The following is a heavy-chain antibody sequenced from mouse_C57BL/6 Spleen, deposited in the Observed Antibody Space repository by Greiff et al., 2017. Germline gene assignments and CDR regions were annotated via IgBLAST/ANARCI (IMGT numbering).Heavy chain of an antibody. D-gene: IGHD3-2*02. CDR1: GYTFTSYW. Sequence: QVQLQQPGTELVKPGASVKLSCTASGYTFTSYWMHWVKQRPGQGLEWIGNINPSNGGTTYNEKFKSKATLTVDKSSSTAYMQLSSRTSEDSAVYYCARLGDSSGYGFAYWGQGTLVTVSA. J-gene: IGHJ3*01. CDR3: ARLGDSSGYGFAY. V-gene: IGHV1-53*01. CDR2: INPSNGGT.